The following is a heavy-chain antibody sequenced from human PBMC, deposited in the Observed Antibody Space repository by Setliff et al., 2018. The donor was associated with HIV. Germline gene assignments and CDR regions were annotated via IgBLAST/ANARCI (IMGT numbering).Heavy chain of an antibody. V-gene: IGHV3-23*01. CDR1: GFTFGSEI. Sequence: GGSLRLSCTASGFTFGSEIMMWVRQAPGKGLEWVSAITQNAFRIDYAESVRGRFSISRDNSKNTLYLHMTIMRAGDMAVYYCARERSYSGSFAFDMWGQGTVVTVSS. J-gene: IGHJ3*02. CDR2: ITQNAFRI. D-gene: IGHD6-6*01. CDR3: ARERSYSGSFAFDM.